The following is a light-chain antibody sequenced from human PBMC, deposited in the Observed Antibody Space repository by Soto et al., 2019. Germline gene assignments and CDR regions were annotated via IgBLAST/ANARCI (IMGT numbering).Light chain of an antibody. V-gene: IGLV1-47*01. J-gene: IGLJ1*01. CDR3: AAWDDRLRGYV. CDR1: TSNIGTNA. CDR2: YSN. Sequence: QSVLTQSASASGTPGQRVTISCSGGTSNIGTNAVYWFQLLPGTAPKLLIYYSNHRPSGISDRFSGSKSGTSASLVISGLRPEDEADYYCAAWDDRLRGYVFATGTKVTVL.